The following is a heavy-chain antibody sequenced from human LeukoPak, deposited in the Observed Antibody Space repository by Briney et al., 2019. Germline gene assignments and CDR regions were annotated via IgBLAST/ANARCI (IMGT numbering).Heavy chain of an antibody. CDR1: GGTFISYT. CDR2: IIPILGIA. Sequence: SXXVSCKASGGTFISYTISWVRQAPGQGLEWRGRIIPILGIANNEQKFQGRVTITADKSTSTAYMELSSLRSEDTAVYYCAREEVGATFDYWGQGTLVTVSS. D-gene: IGHD1-26*01. CDR3: AREEVGATFDY. J-gene: IGHJ4*02. V-gene: IGHV1-69*04.